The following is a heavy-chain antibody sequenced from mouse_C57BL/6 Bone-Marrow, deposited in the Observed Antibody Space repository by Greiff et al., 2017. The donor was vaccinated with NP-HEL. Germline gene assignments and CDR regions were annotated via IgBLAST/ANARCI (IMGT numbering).Heavy chain of an antibody. V-gene: IGHV1-31*01. CDR2: IYPYNGVS. CDR1: GYSFTGYY. CDR3: ATPFYGSSLDY. D-gene: IGHD1-1*01. J-gene: IGHJ2*01. Sequence: VHVKQSGPELVKPGVSVKISCKASGYSFTGYYMHWVKQSHGNILDWIGYIYPYNGVSSYNQKFKGKATLTVDKSSSTAYMELRSLTSEDSAVYYCATPFYGSSLDYWGQGTTLTVSS.